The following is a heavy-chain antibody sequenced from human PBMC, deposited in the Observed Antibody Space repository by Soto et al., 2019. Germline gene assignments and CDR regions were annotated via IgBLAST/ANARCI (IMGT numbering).Heavy chain of an antibody. CDR1: GYTFTSYD. J-gene: IGHJ5*02. CDR2: MNPNSGNT. D-gene: IGHD4-17*01. V-gene: IGHV1-8*01. Sequence: QVQLVQSGAEVKKPGASVKVSCKASGYTFTSYDINWVRQATGQGLEWMGWMNPNSGNTGYAQKFKGTVTMTRNTSISTAYMELSSLRSEDTAVYYCARGLVDYGDSNWFDPWGQGTLVTVSS. CDR3: ARGLVDYGDSNWFDP.